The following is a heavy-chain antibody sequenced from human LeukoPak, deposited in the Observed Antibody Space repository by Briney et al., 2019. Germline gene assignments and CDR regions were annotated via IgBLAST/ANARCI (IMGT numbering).Heavy chain of an antibody. Sequence: ASVKVSRKASGYTFTSYDINWVRQATGQGLGWMGWMNPNSGNTGYAQKFQGRITMTRNTSISTAYMELSSLTSEDAAVYYCARIAAAGNRRLNYWGQGTLVTVSS. CDR1: GYTFTSYD. D-gene: IGHD6-13*01. CDR2: MNPNSGNT. V-gene: IGHV1-8*01. CDR3: ARIAAAGNRRLNY. J-gene: IGHJ4*02.